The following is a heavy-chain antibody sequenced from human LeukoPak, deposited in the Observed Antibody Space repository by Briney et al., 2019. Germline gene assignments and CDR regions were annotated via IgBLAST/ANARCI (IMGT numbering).Heavy chain of an antibody. V-gene: IGHV5-51*01. Sequence: GESLKISCKGSGYSFTSYWIGWVRQIPGKGLEWMGIIYPGDSDTRYSPSFQGQVTISADKSISTAYLQWSSLKASDTVMYYCARHSRRGIAAAGTDYWGQGTLVNVSS. J-gene: IGHJ4*02. D-gene: IGHD6-13*01. CDR2: IYPGDSDT. CDR3: ARHSRRGIAAAGTDY. CDR1: GYSFTSYW.